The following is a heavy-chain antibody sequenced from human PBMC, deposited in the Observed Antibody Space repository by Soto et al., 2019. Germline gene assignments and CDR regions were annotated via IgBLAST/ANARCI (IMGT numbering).Heavy chain of an antibody. CDR3: ARGPFMGGSTLDY. Sequence: GGSLRLSCAASGFTFSSYGMHWVRQAPGKGLEWVAVIWYDGSNKYYADSVKGRFTISRDNSKNTLYLQMNSLRAEDTAVYYCARGPFMGGSTLDYWGQGTLVTVSS. CDR1: GFTFSSYG. V-gene: IGHV3-33*01. J-gene: IGHJ4*02. D-gene: IGHD2-2*01. CDR2: IWYDGSNK.